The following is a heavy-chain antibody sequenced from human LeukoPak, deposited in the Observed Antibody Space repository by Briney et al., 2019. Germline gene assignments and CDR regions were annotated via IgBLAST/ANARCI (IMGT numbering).Heavy chain of an antibody. J-gene: IGHJ6*02. CDR3: ARHWFGSGSPYGMAV. Sequence: SETLSLTCTVSGGSISSNTYYWGWIRQPPGKGLEWIGSIYHSGSTYYNPSLKGRVTISVDTSKNQFSLKLSSVTAAGTAVYYCARHWFGSGSPYGMAVWGQGTTVTVSS. CDR2: IYHSGST. CDR1: GGSISSNTYY. V-gene: IGHV4-39*01. D-gene: IGHD3-10*01.